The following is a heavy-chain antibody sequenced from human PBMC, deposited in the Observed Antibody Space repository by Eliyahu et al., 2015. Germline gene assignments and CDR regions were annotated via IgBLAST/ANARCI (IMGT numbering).Heavy chain of an antibody. CDR3: VRRGRMGAGSPYYFDY. Sequence: QVRLVESGGGVVQPGRSLRLSCAASGFPFXXYGMHWVRQAPGKGLEGVAVIWYDGSNKYYADSVKGRFTISRDNSKNTLYLQMNSLRAEDTAVYYCVRRGRMGAGSPYYFDYWGQGTLVTVSS. J-gene: IGHJ4*02. CDR2: IWYDGSNK. D-gene: IGHD6-19*01. V-gene: IGHV3-33*01. CDR1: GFPFXXYG.